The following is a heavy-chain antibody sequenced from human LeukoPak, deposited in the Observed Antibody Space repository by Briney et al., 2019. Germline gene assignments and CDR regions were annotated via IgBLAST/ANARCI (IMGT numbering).Heavy chain of an antibody. CDR2: INPNSGGA. Sequence: ASVKVSCKASGYTFTGYYMHWVRQAPGQGLEWMGWINPNSGGANYAQKFQGRVTMTRDTSISTAYMELSRLRSDDTAVYYCARDSVYYYDSNEGCYFDLWGRGTLVTVSS. CDR1: GYTFTGYY. D-gene: IGHD3-22*01. J-gene: IGHJ2*01. V-gene: IGHV1-2*02. CDR3: ARDSVYYYDSNEGCYFDL.